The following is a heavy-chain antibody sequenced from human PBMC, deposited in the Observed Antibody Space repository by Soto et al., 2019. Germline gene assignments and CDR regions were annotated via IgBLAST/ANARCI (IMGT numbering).Heavy chain of an antibody. CDR3: AKAGSHSYFDY. D-gene: IGHD1-26*01. Sequence: EVQLLESGGGLVQPGGSLRLSCAASRVTFSNYAMNWVRQAPGKGLEWVSAISSSGGSTYYADSVKGRFTISRDNSKNTLYLQMNSLRAEDTAVYYCAKAGSHSYFDYWGQGTLVTVSS. CDR2: ISSSGGST. V-gene: IGHV3-23*01. J-gene: IGHJ4*02. CDR1: RVTFSNYA.